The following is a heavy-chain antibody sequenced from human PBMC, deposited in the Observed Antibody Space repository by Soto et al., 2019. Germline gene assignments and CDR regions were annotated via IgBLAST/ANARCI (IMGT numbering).Heavy chain of an antibody. CDR3: ARARVLKQDYYYGMDV. V-gene: IGHV1-69*01. CDR2: IIPIFGTA. CDR1: GGTFSSYA. Sequence: QVQLVQSGAEVKKPGSSVKVSCKASGGTFSSYAISWVRQAPGQGLEWMGGIIPIFGTANYAQKFQGRVSITADESTSTAYMELSSLRAEDTAVYYCARARVLKQDYYYGMDVWGQGTTVTVSS. D-gene: IGHD6-13*01. J-gene: IGHJ6*02.